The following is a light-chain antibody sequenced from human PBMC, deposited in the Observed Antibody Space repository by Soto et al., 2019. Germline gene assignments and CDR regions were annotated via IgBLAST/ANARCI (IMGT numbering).Light chain of an antibody. CDR1: SGHSSYA. CDR3: QTWGTGIHVV. J-gene: IGLJ2*01. V-gene: IGLV4-69*02. CDR2: LSSDGSH. Sequence: QLVLTQSPSASASLGASVKLTCTLSSGHSSYAIAWHQQQPEKGPRYLMKLSSDGSHSKGDGIPDRFSGSSSGAERYLTISGLQSEDEADYYCQTWGTGIHVVFGGGTKLTVL.